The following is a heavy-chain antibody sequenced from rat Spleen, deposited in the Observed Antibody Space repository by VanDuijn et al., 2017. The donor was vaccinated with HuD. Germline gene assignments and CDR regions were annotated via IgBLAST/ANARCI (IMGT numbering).Heavy chain of an antibody. D-gene: IGHD1-12*02. V-gene: IGHV3-3*01. Sequence: EVQLQESGPGLVKPSQSLSLTCSVTGYSITSSYRWNWIRKFPGNKLEWMGYINSAGSTNYNPSPKSRISITRDTSKNQFFLQVNSVTTEDTATYYCAREDYYYDGTYYPYWYFDFWGPGTMVTVSS. CDR3: AREDYYYDGTYYPYWYFDF. J-gene: IGHJ1*01. CDR2: INSAGST. CDR1: GYSITSSYR.